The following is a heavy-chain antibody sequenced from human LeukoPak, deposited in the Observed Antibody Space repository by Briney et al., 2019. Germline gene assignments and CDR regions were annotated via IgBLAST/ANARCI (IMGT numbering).Heavy chain of an antibody. CDR2: ISGSAHKI. D-gene: IGHD5-18*01. CDR3: AGRPTGYSSGYIH. CDR1: GITFSNYA. J-gene: IGHJ4*02. V-gene: IGHV3-23*01. Sequence: PGGSLRLSCVASGITFSNYAVSWVRQAPEKGLDWVSVISGSAHKIRYADSVKGRFTISRDSSENIVYLQMNNLRVADTAVYYCAGRPTGYSSGYIHWGQGTLVTVSS.